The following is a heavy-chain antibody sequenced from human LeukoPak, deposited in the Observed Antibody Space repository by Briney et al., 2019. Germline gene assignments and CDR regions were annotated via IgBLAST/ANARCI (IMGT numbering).Heavy chain of an antibody. CDR2: IKQDGSEK. CDR1: GFTFSSYW. J-gene: IGHJ4*02. D-gene: IGHD3-22*01. Sequence: GGSLRLSCAASGFTFSSYWMSWVRQAPGKGLEWVANIKQDGSEKYYVDSVKGRFTISRDNAKNSLYLQMNSLRAEDTAVYYCARDHDYYDSSGYLYYFDYWGPGTLVTVSS. CDR3: ARDHDYYDSSGYLYYFDY. V-gene: IGHV3-7*01.